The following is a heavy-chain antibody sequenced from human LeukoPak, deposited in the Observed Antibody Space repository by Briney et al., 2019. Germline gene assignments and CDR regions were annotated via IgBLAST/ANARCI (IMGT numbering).Heavy chain of an antibody. V-gene: IGHV4-61*01. CDR1: GDSVNSGIYY. D-gene: IGHD3-10*01. CDR3: ARARGTAYLGSGTYHLDY. CDR2: IYYTGST. Sequence: SETLSLTCNVSGDSVNSGIYYWSWIRQPPGQGLEWIGYIYYTGSTTYNPSLKSRVTISVDTSKNQFSLKPSSVTAADTAVYYCARARGTAYLGSGTYHLDYWGQGALVTVPS. J-gene: IGHJ4*02.